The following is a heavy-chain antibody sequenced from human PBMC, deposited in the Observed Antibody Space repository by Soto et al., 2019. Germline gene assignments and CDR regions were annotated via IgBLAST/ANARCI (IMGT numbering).Heavy chain of an antibody. CDR3: ARDLKANSCTNGVYYILYYGMDV. Sequence: SETLSLTCAVYGGSFSGYYWSWIRQPPGKGLEWIGEINHSGSTNYNPSLKSRVTISVDTSKNQFSLKLSSVTAADTAVYYCARDLKANSCTNGVYYILYYGMDVWGERTTVTVSS. V-gene: IGHV4-34*01. CDR1: GGSFSGYY. CDR2: INHSGST. D-gene: IGHD2-8*01. J-gene: IGHJ6*04.